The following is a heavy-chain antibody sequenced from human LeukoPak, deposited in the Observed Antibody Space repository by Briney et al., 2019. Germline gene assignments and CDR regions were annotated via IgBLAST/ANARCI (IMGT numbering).Heavy chain of an antibody. Sequence: ASVKVSCKASGYTFTSYDINWVRQATGQGLEWMGWMKPNSGNTGYAQKFQGRVTITRNTSISTAYMELSSLRSEDTAVYYCARTLRFLEWLPAQRYYYMDVWGKGTTVTVSS. CDR1: GYTFTSYD. J-gene: IGHJ6*03. CDR2: MKPNSGNT. CDR3: ARTLRFLEWLPAQRYYYMDV. V-gene: IGHV1-8*03. D-gene: IGHD3-3*01.